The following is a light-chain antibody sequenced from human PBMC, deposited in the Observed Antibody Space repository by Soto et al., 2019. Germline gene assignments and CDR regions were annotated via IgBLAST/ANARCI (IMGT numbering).Light chain of an antibody. CDR2: KAS. V-gene: IGKV1-5*03. CDR1: QSISNW. J-gene: IGKJ2*01. CDR3: QQYKSYWYT. Sequence: DIQMTQSPSTLSASVGDRVTITCRASQSISNWLAWYQQRPGKAPKLLIYKASSLESGVLSRFSGSGSGTEFTLTISSLQPDDFATYYCQQYKSYWYTFGQGARLEIK.